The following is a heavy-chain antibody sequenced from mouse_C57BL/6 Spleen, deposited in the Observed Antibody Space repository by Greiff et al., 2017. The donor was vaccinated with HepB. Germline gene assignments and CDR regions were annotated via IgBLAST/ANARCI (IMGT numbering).Heavy chain of an antibody. CDR2: IYPGGGYT. V-gene: IGHV1-63*01. Sequence: QVQLQQSGAELVRPGTSVKMSCKASGYTFTNYWIGWAKQRPGHGLEWIGDIYPGGGYTNYNEKFKGKATLTADKSSSTAYMQFSSLTSKDSAIYYCARFTDYYAMDYWGQGTSVTVSS. CDR3: ARFTDYYAMDY. J-gene: IGHJ4*01. D-gene: IGHD1-1*01. CDR1: GYTFTNYW.